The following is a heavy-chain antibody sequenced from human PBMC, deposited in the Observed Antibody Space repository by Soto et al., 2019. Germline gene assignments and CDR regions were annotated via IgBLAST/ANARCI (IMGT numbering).Heavy chain of an antibody. CDR1: GCSINTSGVG. Sequence: QITLKESGPTLVKPTQTLTLTCTFSGCSINTSGVGVGWIRQPPGKALECLALIYWDDDKRYSPSLKTRPTIPMETPTNQVVLTMNNTDLLDTTTYYCAPYDGIPPHSIFAFDVRGQGTTVTVS. CDR3: APYDGIPPHSIFAFDV. J-gene: IGHJ6*02. D-gene: IGHD5-12*01. CDR2: IYWDDDK. V-gene: IGHV2-5*02.